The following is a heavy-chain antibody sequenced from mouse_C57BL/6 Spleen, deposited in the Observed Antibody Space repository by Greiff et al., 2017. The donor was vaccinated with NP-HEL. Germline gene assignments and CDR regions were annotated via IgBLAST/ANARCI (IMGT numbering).Heavy chain of an antibody. J-gene: IGHJ3*01. CDR3: ASLTTVVATPY. D-gene: IGHD1-1*01. V-gene: IGHV2-6*01. CDR1: GFSLTSYG. CDR2: IWGVGST. Sequence: QVQLQQSGPGLVAPSQSLSITCTVSGFSLTSYGVDWVRQSPGKGLEWLGVIWGVGSTNYNSALKSRLSISKDNSKSQVFLKMNSLQTDDTAMYYCASLTTVVATPYWGQGTLVTVSA.